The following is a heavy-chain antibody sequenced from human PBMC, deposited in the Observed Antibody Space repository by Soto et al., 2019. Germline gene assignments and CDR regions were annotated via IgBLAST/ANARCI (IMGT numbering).Heavy chain of an antibody. V-gene: IGHV4-30-4*01. Sequence: PSETLSLTCTVSGGSISSDDDYWSWIRQPPGKGLEWTGYINYSGSTYYNPSLQSRVIISVDASKNQFSLKPSSVTAADTAVYYCARGVGADIFDYWGQGILVTVSS. CDR2: INYSGST. CDR1: GGSISSDDDY. D-gene: IGHD1-26*01. J-gene: IGHJ4*02. CDR3: ARGVGADIFDY.